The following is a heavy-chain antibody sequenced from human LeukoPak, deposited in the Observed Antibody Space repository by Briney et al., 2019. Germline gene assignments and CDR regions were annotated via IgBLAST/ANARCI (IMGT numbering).Heavy chain of an antibody. V-gene: IGHV3-74*01. J-gene: IGHJ4*02. Sequence: GGSLRLSCAASGFTFSSYWMNWVRQAPGKGLVWVSRIASDGSSTTYADSVKGRFSISRDNAKNTLYLQMNSLRVEDTAVYYCAGRRIAAAGLPDYWGQGTLVTVSS. CDR3: AGRRIAAAGLPDY. CDR1: GFTFSSYW. CDR2: IASDGSST. D-gene: IGHD6-13*01.